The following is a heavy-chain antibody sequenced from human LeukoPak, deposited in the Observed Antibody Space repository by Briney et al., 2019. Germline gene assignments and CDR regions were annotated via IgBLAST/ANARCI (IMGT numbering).Heavy chain of an antibody. Sequence: SETLSLTCTVSGGSISSYYWSWVRQPPGKGLEWIGYIYYSGSTNYNPSLKSRVTISVDTSKNQFSLKVGSVTAADTAVYYCARDRWLGYWGQGTLVTVSS. V-gene: IGHV4-59*01. CDR3: ARDRWLGY. CDR1: GGSISSYY. CDR2: IYYSGST. J-gene: IGHJ4*02. D-gene: IGHD5-18*01.